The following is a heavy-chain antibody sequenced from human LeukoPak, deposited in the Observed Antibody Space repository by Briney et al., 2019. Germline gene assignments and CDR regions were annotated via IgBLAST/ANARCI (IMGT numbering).Heavy chain of an antibody. CDR1: GFTFSSYA. J-gene: IGHJ6*04. CDR2: ISYDGSNK. V-gene: IGHV3-30*04. D-gene: IGHD3-10*01. CDR3: ARGFRGLAYYYYGMEV. Sequence: GGSLGLSCAASGFTFSSYAMHWVRQAPGKGLEWVAVISYDGSNKYYADSVKGRFTISRDNSKNTLYLQMNSLRAEDTAVYYCARGFRGLAYYYYGMEVWGKGTTVTVSS.